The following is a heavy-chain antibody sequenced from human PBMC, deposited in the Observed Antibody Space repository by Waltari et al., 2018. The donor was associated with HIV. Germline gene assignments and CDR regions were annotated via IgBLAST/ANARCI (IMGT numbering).Heavy chain of an antibody. Sequence: EVQLLESGGALAQPGGSLRLSCAASGFTCRRFAMSWVRQAPGEGLEWVSSISGSGGGTYYADSVEGRFTISRDNSKNTLSLQMNSLRAEDTALYYCAKQGWSVDQGEGYWGQGTLVTVSS. CDR2: ISGSGGGT. CDR3: AKQGWSVDQGEGY. V-gene: IGHV3-23*01. CDR1: GFTCRRFA. J-gene: IGHJ4*02. D-gene: IGHD3-3*01.